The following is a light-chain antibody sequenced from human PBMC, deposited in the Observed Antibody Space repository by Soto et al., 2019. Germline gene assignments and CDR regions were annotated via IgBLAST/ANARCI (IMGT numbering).Light chain of an antibody. CDR3: QQSYSTPLT. CDR2: AAS. V-gene: IGKV1-39*01. CDR1: QSISSY. J-gene: IGKJ4*01. Sequence: DIQMTQSPSSLSASVGDRVTITCRASQSISSYLNWYQQKPGKAPTLLIYAASSFQSGVPSRFSGSGSGTDFTLTISSLQPEDFAAYYCQQSYSTPLTFGGGTKVEIK.